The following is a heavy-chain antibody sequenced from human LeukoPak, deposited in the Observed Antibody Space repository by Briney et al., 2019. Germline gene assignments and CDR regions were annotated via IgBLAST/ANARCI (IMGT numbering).Heavy chain of an antibody. CDR1: GFTFSSYN. Sequence: SGGSLRLSCAASGFTFSSYNMNWVRQAPGKGLEWVSYISSSGTTLFYADSMKGRFTISRDNAKNSLYLQINSLREEDTAVYYCARPPYSGTRYFFDSWGQGTLVTVSS. V-gene: IGHV3-48*02. CDR2: ISSSGTTL. CDR3: ARPPYSGTRYFFDS. J-gene: IGHJ4*02. D-gene: IGHD1-26*01.